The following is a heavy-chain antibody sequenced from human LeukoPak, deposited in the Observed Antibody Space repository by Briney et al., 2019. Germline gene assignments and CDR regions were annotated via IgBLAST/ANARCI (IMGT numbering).Heavy chain of an antibody. CDR2: ISGSGGST. J-gene: IGHJ5*02. Sequence: PGGSLRLSCAASGFTFSSYAMGWVRQAPGKGLEWVSAISGSGGSTYYADSVKGRFTISRDNSKNTLYLQMNSLRAEDTAVYYCAKELYSSSWYWANWFDPWGQGTLVTVSS. D-gene: IGHD6-13*01. V-gene: IGHV3-23*01. CDR1: GFTFSSYA. CDR3: AKELYSSSWYWANWFDP.